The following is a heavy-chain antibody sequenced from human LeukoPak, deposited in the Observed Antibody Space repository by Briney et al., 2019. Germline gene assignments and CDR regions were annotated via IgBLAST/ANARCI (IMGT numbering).Heavy chain of an antibody. CDR2: ISGSGGST. CDR1: GFTFSSYA. J-gene: IGHJ4*02. D-gene: IGHD3-22*01. Sequence: GGSLRLSCAASGFTFSSYAMSWVRQAPGKGLEWVSAISGSGGSTYYADSVKGRSTISRDNSKNTLYLQMNSLRAEDTAVYYCAKNYYDSSGYYYYYFDYWGQGTLVTVSS. V-gene: IGHV3-23*01. CDR3: AKNYYDSSGYYYYYFDY.